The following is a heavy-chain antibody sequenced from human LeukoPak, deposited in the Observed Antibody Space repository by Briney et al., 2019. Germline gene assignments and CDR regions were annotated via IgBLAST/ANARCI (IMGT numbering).Heavy chain of an antibody. CDR2: IYYSGSI. CDR1: GGSISSYY. V-gene: IGHV4-59*08. J-gene: IGHJ5*02. Sequence: PSETLSLTCTVSGGSISSYYWSWIRQPPGKGLEWIGYIYYSGSINYNPSLKSRVTISVDTSKNQFSLKLSSVTAADTAVYYCAGALYDSSGYYLSPWFDPWGQGTLVTVSS. D-gene: IGHD3-22*01. CDR3: AGALYDSSGYYLSPWFDP.